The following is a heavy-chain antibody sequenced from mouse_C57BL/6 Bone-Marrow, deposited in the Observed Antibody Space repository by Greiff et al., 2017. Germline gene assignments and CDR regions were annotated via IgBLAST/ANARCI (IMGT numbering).Heavy chain of an antibody. J-gene: IGHJ4*01. D-gene: IGHD1-1*01. CDR3: ALYCSSRYAMDY. CDR1: GYSFTDYY. CDR2: INPNYGTT. V-gene: IGHV1-39*01. Sequence: EVQLQQSGPELVKPGASVKISCKASGYSFTDYYMNWVKQSTGKSLEWIGVINPNYGTTSYNQKFKGKATLTVDQSSSPAYMQLNSLTSEDSAVYYCALYCSSRYAMDYWGQGTSVTVSS.